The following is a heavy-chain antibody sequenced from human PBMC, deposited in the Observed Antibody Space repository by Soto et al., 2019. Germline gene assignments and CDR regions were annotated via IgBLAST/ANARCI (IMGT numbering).Heavy chain of an antibody. J-gene: IGHJ6*02. D-gene: IGHD6-13*01. CDR3: TRHEGGAAADYGYLDV. Sequence: SETLSLTCTVSGGSISSYYWSRIRQPPGKGLEWIGYIYYSGSTHNNPSLKSRVTMSVDTYTNQFSLKLMSVTAADTAIYYCTRHEGGAAADYGYLDVWGLGTTVTVSS. CDR2: IYYSGST. CDR1: GGSISSYY. V-gene: IGHV4-59*08.